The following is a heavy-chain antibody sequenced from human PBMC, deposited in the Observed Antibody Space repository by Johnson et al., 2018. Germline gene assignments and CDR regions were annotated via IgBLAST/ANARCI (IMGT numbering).Heavy chain of an antibody. J-gene: IGHJ6*02. Sequence: EVQLLESGGGVVQPGRSLRLSCAASGFTFSSYGMHWVRQAPGKGLEWVGRIKSKTDGGTTDYAAPVKGRFTISRDDSKNTLYLKMNSLKTEDTAVYYCTTGGGGDTRGYYYYGMDVWGQGTTVTVSS. V-gene: IGHV3-15*01. CDR3: TTGGGGDTRGYYYYGMDV. D-gene: IGHD2-21*02. CDR1: GFTFSSYG. CDR2: IKSKTDGGTT.